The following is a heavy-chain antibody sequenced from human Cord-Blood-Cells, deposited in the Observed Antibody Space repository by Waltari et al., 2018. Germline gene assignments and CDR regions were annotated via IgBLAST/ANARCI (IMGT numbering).Heavy chain of an antibody. Sequence: EVQLVQSGAEVTKPGESLKISCKGSGYSFTSYWIGWVRQMPGKGLEWMGIIYPGDSDTRYSPSFQGQVTISADKSISTAYLQWSSLKASDTARYYCARLPLWDLIVGVTGAFDIWGQGTMVTVSS. CDR1: GYSFTSYW. CDR3: ARLPLWDLIVGVTGAFDI. V-gene: IGHV5-51*01. CDR2: IYPGDSDT. D-gene: IGHD1-26*01. J-gene: IGHJ3*02.